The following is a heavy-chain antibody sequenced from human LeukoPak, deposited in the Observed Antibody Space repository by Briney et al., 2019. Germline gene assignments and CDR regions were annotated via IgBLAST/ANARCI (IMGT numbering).Heavy chain of an antibody. CDR1: GGSISSSGYY. Sequence: SETLSPTCTVSGGSISSSGYYWGWIRQPPGKGLEWIGIIYYSGTTYYNPSLKSRVTISIDTSKNQFSLKLTSVTAADTAVYFCARNFPGVGCSGGSCYDYWGQGTLVTVSS. V-gene: IGHV4-39*07. D-gene: IGHD2-15*01. J-gene: IGHJ4*02. CDR2: IYYSGTT. CDR3: ARNFPGVGCSGGSCYDY.